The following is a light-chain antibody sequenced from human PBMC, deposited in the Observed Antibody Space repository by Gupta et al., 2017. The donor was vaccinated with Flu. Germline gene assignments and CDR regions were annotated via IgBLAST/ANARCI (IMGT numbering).Light chain of an antibody. Sequence: ERATLACRASQSVPNDYLAWYQQKPGQTPGRLIYGAYRKDPGSPDRCTGSGSGTDFTLNINGVEPEDFAVYSCHQYGNSPWTFGQGTRV. CDR2: GAY. V-gene: IGKV3-20*01. CDR1: QSVPNDY. CDR3: HQYGNSPWT. J-gene: IGKJ1*01.